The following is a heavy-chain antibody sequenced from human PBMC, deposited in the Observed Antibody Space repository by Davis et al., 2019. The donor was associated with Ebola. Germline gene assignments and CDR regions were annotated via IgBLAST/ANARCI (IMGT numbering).Heavy chain of an antibody. CDR3: AKGGWRGNYFDY. CDR1: GFTFSYYY. V-gene: IGHV3-11*04. J-gene: IGHJ4*02. CDR2: ISSSGSTI. Sequence: GESLKISCAASGFTFSYYYMSWIRQAPGKGLEWVSYISSSGSTIYYADSVKGRFTISRDNSKNTLYLQMNSLRAEDTAVYYCAKGGWRGNYFDYWGQGTLVTVSS. D-gene: IGHD5-24*01.